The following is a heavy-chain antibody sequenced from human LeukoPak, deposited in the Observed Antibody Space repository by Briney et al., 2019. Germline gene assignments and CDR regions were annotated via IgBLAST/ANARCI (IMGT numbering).Heavy chain of an antibody. Sequence: GGSLRLSCAASGFTVSTNYMTWVRQAPGKGLEWVSVIYSGGSTYYADSVKGRLTVSRDNSKNTLYLQMNSLRAEDTAVYYCASGLPPGIIDYWGQGTLVTVSS. J-gene: IGHJ4*02. D-gene: IGHD1-14*01. CDR3: ASGLPPGIIDY. V-gene: IGHV3-53*01. CDR2: IYSGGST. CDR1: GFTVSTNY.